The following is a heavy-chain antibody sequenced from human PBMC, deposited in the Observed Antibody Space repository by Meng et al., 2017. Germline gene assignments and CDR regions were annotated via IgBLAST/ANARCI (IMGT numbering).Heavy chain of an antibody. D-gene: IGHD3-16*01. CDR1: GCTFSDYY. CDR3: ARVLDRSGGADY. J-gene: IGHJ4*02. CDR2: ISSSGSTI. V-gene: IGHV3-11*01. Sequence: VELVESGGGLFKTGGSLRLSGAASGCTFSDYYMSWIRQAPGKGLEWVSYISSSGSTIYYADSVKGRFTISRDNAKNSLYLQMNSLRAEDTAVYYCARVLDRSGGADYWGQGTLVTVSS.